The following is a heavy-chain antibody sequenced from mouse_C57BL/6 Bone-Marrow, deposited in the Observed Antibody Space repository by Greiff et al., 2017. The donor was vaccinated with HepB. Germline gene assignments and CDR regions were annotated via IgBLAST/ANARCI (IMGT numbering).Heavy chain of an antibody. J-gene: IGHJ1*03. D-gene: IGHD1-1*01. CDR2: IYIGNGYT. Sequence: EVKLMESGAELVRPGSSVKMSCKTSGYTFTSYGINWVKQRPGQGLEWIGYIYIGNGYTEYNEKFKGKATLTSDTSSSTAYMQLSSLTSEDSAIYFCARNATVVAHWYFDVWGTGTTVTVSS. CDR1: GYTFTSYG. V-gene: IGHV1-58*01. CDR3: ARNATVVAHWYFDV.